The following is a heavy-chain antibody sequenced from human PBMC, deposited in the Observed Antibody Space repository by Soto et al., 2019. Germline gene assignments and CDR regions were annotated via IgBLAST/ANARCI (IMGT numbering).Heavy chain of an antibody. D-gene: IGHD2-15*01. CDR3: ARDRALVTPRYYYYGMDV. CDR2: ISAYNGNT. Sequence: QVQLVQSGAEVKKPGASVKVSCKASGYTFTSYGISWVRQAPGQGLEWMGWISAYNGNTNYAQKLQGRVTMTTDTSTSTAYMELGSLRSDDTAVYYCARDRALVTPRYYYYGMDVWGQGTTVTVSS. V-gene: IGHV1-18*04. CDR1: GYTFTSYG. J-gene: IGHJ6*02.